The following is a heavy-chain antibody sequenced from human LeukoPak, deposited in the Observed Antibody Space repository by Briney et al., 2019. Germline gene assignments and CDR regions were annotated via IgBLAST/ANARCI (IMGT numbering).Heavy chain of an antibody. CDR2: IYYSGST. Sequence: SETLSLTCTVSGGSISSYYWSWIRQPPGKGLEWIGYIYYSGSTNYNPSLKSRVTISVDTSKNQFSLKLSSVTAADTAVYYCAREVGKGIDYWGQGTLVTVSS. CDR3: AREVGKGIDY. CDR1: GGSISSYY. J-gene: IGHJ4*02. D-gene: IGHD3-10*01. V-gene: IGHV4-59*12.